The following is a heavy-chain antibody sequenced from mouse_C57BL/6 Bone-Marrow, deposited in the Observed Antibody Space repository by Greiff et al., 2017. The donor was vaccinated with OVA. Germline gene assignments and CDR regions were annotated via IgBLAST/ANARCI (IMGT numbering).Heavy chain of an antibody. CDR2: IDPEDGET. CDR3: AAPFYYYGSSYDYFDY. CDR1: GFNIKDYY. D-gene: IGHD1-1*01. Sequence: EVKLVESGAELVKPGASVKLSCTASGFNIKDYYMHWVKQRTEQGLEWIGRIDPEDGETKYAPKFQGKATITADTSSNTAYLQLSSLTSEDTAVYYCAAPFYYYGSSYDYFDYWGQGTTLTVSS. J-gene: IGHJ2*01. V-gene: IGHV14-2*01.